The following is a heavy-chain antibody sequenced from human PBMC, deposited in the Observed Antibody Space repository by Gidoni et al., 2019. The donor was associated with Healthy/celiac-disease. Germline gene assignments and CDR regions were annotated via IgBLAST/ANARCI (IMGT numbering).Heavy chain of an antibody. J-gene: IGHJ4*02. CDR3: AREGVAVAGHDY. Sequence: QVPLLQSGPAGKTPRSSVQVSCKASEGTFRSYAISWVRQAPGQGLEWMGGIIPIVGTANYAPKFQGRVTITADDSTSTAYMELSSLRSVDTAVYYCAREGVAVAGHDYWGQGTLVTVSS. D-gene: IGHD6-19*01. CDR2: IIPIVGTA. V-gene: IGHV1-69*01. CDR1: EGTFRSYA.